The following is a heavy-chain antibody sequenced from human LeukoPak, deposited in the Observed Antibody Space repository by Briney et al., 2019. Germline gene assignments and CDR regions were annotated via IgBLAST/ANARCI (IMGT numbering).Heavy chain of an antibody. J-gene: IGHJ4*02. CDR1: GYTFTDYY. Sequence: ASVKVSCKASGYTFTDYYIHWVRQAPGQGLEWMGWINPNSGGTNSAQKFQGRVTMTRDTSISPAYMELSSLRSDDTAVYYCAVLEQLTDYWGQGTLVTVSS. V-gene: IGHV1-2*02. CDR2: INPNSGGT. CDR3: AVLEQLTDY. D-gene: IGHD1-1*01.